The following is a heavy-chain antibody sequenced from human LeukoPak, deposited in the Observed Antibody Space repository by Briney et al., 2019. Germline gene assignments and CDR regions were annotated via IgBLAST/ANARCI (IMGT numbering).Heavy chain of an antibody. D-gene: IGHD6-13*01. CDR2: VSAYNGNT. V-gene: IGHV1-18*01. Sequence: GASVKVSCKASGYTFTSYGISWVRQAPGQGLEWMGWVSAYNGNTNYAQKLQGRVTMTTDTSTSTAYMELRSLRSDDTAVYYCARQGDPPYSSSWYSNAFDIWGQGTMVTVSS. CDR1: GYTFTSYG. J-gene: IGHJ3*02. CDR3: ARQGDPPYSSSWYSNAFDI.